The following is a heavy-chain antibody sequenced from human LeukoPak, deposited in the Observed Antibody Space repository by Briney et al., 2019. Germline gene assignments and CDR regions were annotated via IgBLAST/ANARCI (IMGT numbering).Heavy chain of an antibody. J-gene: IGHJ4*02. CDR1: GFTFSSYS. D-gene: IGHD4-17*01. V-gene: IGHV3-48*04. Sequence: PGGSLRLSCAASGFTFSSYSMNWVRQAPGKGLEWVSYISSSSSTIYYADSVKGRFTISRDNAKNSLYLQMNSLRAEDTAVYYCAREGYGDYLLLEYWGQGTLVTVSS. CDR2: ISSSSSTI. CDR3: AREGYGDYLLLEY.